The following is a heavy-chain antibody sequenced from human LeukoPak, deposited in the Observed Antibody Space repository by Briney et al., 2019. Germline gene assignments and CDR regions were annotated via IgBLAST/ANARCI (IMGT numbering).Heavy chain of an antibody. Sequence: SETLSLTCTVSGGSISSYYWSWIRQPPGKGLEWIGYIYYSGSTNYNPSLKSRVTISVDTSKNQFSLKLSSVTAADTAVYYCARRVNNSGFDYWGQGTLVTVSS. J-gene: IGHJ4*02. D-gene: IGHD1/OR15-1a*01. V-gene: IGHV4-59*12. CDR2: IYYSGST. CDR3: ARRVNNSGFDY. CDR1: GGSISSYY.